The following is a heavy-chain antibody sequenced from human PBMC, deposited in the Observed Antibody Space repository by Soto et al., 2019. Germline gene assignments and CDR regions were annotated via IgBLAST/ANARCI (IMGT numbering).Heavy chain of an antibody. CDR3: AKDLRYYYGSGSPAFDY. D-gene: IGHD3-10*01. CDR1: GFTFSSYG. Sequence: GGSLRLSCAASGFTFSSYGMHWVRQAPGKGLEWVAVISYDGSNKYYADSVKGRFTISRDNSKNTLYLQMNSLRAEDTAVYYCAKDLRYYYGSGSPAFDYWGQGTLVTVSS. J-gene: IGHJ4*02. CDR2: ISYDGSNK. V-gene: IGHV3-30*18.